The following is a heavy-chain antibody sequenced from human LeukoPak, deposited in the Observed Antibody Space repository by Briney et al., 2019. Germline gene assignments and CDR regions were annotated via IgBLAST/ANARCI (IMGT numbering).Heavy chain of an antibody. V-gene: IGHV3-23*01. D-gene: IGHD2-2*01. CDR2: ISGSGGST. Sequence: PGGSLRLSCAASGFTFSSYAMSWVRQAPGRGLEWVSAISGSGGSTYYADSVKGRFTISKDNSKSTLYLQMNSLRAEDTAVYYCAKDQRGYCSSTSCYLGWDYWGQGTLVTVSS. CDR3: AKDQRGYCSSTSCYLGWDY. CDR1: GFTFSSYA. J-gene: IGHJ4*02.